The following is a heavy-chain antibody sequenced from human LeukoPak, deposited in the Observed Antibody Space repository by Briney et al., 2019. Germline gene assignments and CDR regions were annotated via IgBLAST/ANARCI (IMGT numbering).Heavy chain of an antibody. CDR1: GFTFSSYA. J-gene: IGHJ4*02. V-gene: IGHV3-23*01. CDR2: ISGSGGST. D-gene: IGHD5-24*01. Sequence: RPGGSLRLSCAASGFTFSSYAMSWVRQAPGKGLEWVSAISGSGGSTYYADSVKGRFTISRDNSKNTLYLQMNSLRAEDTAVYYCATNTDHFGLQLDYWGQGTLVTVSS. CDR3: ATNTDHFGLQLDY.